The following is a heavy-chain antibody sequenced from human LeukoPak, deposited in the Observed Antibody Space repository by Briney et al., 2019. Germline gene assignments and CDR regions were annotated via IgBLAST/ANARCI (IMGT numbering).Heavy chain of an antibody. CDR3: AMYFWSGPFGDYSMDV. Sequence: SETLSLTCAVYGGSFSGYHWSWIRQPPGKGLEWIGEINHSGRTNYNPSLKSRVTISVDTSKKQVSLKLSSVTAADTAVYYCAMYFWSGPFGDYSMDVWGKGTTVTVSS. D-gene: IGHD3-3*01. CDR1: GGSFSGYH. V-gene: IGHV4-34*01. CDR2: INHSGRT. J-gene: IGHJ6*03.